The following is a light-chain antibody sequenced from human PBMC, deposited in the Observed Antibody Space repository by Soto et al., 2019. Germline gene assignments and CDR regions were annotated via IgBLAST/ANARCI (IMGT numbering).Light chain of an antibody. J-gene: IGKJ1*01. CDR2: KAS. Sequence: DIQMTQSPSTLSASVGDRVTITCRASQSINSWVAWYQQKPGKAPKLLIYKASSLESGVPSRFSGSGAGTEFALTISRRQPEDFATYSCQQYKSYWTFGQGTKVEI. CDR1: QSINSW. V-gene: IGKV1-5*03. CDR3: QQYKSYWT.